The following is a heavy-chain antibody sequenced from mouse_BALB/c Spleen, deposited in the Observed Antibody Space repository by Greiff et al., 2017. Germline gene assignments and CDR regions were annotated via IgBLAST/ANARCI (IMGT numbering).Heavy chain of an antibody. V-gene: IGHV5-12-1*01. J-gene: IGHJ2*01. D-gene: IGHD1-1*01. CDR3: ARHDYYGSSSLYYFDY. Sequence: EVQGVESGGGLVQPGGSRKLSCAASGFTFSSFGMHWVRQAPEKGLEWVAYISSGGGSTYYPDTVKGRFTISRDNAKNTLYLQMSSLKSEDTAMYYCARHDYYGSSSLYYFDYWGQGTTLTVSS. CDR2: ISSGGGST. CDR1: GFTFSSFG.